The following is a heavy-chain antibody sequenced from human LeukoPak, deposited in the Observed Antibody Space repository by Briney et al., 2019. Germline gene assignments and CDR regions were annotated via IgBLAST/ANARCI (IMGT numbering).Heavy chain of an antibody. J-gene: IGHJ4*02. Sequence: TVKLSCKASGGTFSSYAISWVRQAPGQGLEWMGRIIPILGIANYAQKFQGRVTITADKSTSTAYMELSSLRSEDTAVYYCARVVGGSGSYYNTPADYWGQGTLVTVSS. CDR1: GGTFSSYA. CDR2: IIPILGIA. CDR3: ARVVGGSGSYYNTPADY. V-gene: IGHV1-69*04. D-gene: IGHD3-10*01.